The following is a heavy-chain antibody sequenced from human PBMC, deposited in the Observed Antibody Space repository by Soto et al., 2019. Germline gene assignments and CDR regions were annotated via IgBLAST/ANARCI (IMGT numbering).Heavy chain of an antibody. CDR2: IIPILGIA. CDR3: AGSTTVTIPPPWNY. D-gene: IGHD4-17*01. CDR1: GGTFSSYT. J-gene: IGHJ4*02. Sequence: ASVKVSCKASGGTFSSYTISWVRQAPGQGLEWMGRIIPILGIANYAQKFQGRVTITADKSTSTAYMELSCLRSEDTAVYYCAGSTTVTIPPPWNYWGQGTLVTVSS. V-gene: IGHV1-69*02.